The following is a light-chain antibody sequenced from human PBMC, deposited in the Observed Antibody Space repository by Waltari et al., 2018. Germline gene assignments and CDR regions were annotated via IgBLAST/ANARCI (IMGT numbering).Light chain of an antibody. Sequence: QSALTQSASVSGSPGQSVTISCTGASSDIGRYDIVSWYQQHPGNAPKLIICDVSKRPSGVSDRFSGSKSDDTASLTISGLQFEDEADYYCCSYAGNYIWVFGGGTRLTVL. V-gene: IGLV2-23*02. CDR1: SSDIGRYDI. CDR2: DVS. CDR3: CSYAGNYIWV. J-gene: IGLJ3*02.